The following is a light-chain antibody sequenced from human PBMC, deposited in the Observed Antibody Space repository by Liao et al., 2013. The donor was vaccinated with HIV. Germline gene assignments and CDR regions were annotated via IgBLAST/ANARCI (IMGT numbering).Light chain of an antibody. CDR3: QAWDSSIVV. J-gene: IGLJ1*01. CDR2: QDS. Sequence: SYDLTQPPSVSVSPGQTASITCSGDKLGDKYACWYQQKPGQSPVLVIYQDSKRPSGIPERFSGSNSGNTATLTISGTQAMDEADYYCQAWDSSIVVFGTGTKVTVL. CDR1: KLGDKY. V-gene: IGLV3-1*01.